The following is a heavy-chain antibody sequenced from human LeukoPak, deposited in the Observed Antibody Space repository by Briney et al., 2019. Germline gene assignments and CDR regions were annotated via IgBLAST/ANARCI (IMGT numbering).Heavy chain of an antibody. CDR3: TPSP. Sequence: GGSLRLSCVASGFTRSRYWINWGRHAPGQGLELVANITTDESVRNYGNSVNGRFTISRDNAKNSDYPQMNSLRTDDTAIYYCTPSPWGRETLVTVSS. V-gene: IGHV3-7*02. CDR1: GFTRSRYW. J-gene: IGHJ5*02. CDR2: ITTDESVR.